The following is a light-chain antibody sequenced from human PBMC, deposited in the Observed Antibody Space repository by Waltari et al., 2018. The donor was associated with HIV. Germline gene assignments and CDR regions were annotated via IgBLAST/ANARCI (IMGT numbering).Light chain of an antibody. J-gene: IGLJ1*01. Sequence: SYVLTQPPSVSVAPGQTARIPCGGNSIGSKSVHWYQQKPGQAPVMVVYDDFDRPSGIPELFSGSNSGNTAALTISRVEAGDEADYFCQVWDSSSEYVFGSGTNVTVL. CDR3: QVWDSSSEYV. CDR1: SIGSKS. CDR2: DDF. V-gene: IGLV3-21*02.